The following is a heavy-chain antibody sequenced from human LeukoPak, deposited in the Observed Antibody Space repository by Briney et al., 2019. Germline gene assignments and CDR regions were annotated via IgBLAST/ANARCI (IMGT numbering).Heavy chain of an antibody. CDR1: GYTFTSYG. J-gene: IGHJ4*02. Sequence: GASVRVSCKASGYTFTSYGISWVRQAPGQGLEWMGWISAYNGNTNYAQKLQGRVTMTTDTSTSTAYMELRSLRSDDTAVYYCARAEYNWDSFSYFDYWGQGTRVTVSS. D-gene: IGHD1-7*01. V-gene: IGHV1-18*01. CDR2: ISAYNGNT. CDR3: ARAEYNWDSFSYFDY.